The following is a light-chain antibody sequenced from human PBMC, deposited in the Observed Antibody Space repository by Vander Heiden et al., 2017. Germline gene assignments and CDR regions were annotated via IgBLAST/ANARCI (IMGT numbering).Light chain of an antibody. CDR1: QSVSSN. CDR2: GAS. CDR3: QQYNNWWT. Sequence: IVMTQSPATLSVSPGERATLSCRASQSVSSNLAWYQQKPGQAPRLLIYGASTRATGIPARFSGSGSGTEFTLTISSLQSVDFAVYYCQQYNNWWTFGQGTKVEIK. J-gene: IGKJ1*01. V-gene: IGKV3-15*01.